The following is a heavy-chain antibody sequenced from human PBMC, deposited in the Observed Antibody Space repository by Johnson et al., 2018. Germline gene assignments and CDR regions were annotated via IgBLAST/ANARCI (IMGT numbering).Heavy chain of an antibody. CDR1: GFTVSSNY. CDR2: IYSGGST. CDR3: AKGGLLGYCSSTSCQGRDAFDI. V-gene: IGHV3-53*01. Sequence: VQLVQSGGGVVQPGRSLRLSCAASGFTVSSNYMSWVRQAPGKGLEWVSVIYSGGSTYYADSVKGRFTISRDNSKNTLYLQMNSLRAEDTAVYYCAKGGLLGYCSSTSCQGRDAFDIWGQGTMVTVSS. J-gene: IGHJ3*02. D-gene: IGHD2-2*01.